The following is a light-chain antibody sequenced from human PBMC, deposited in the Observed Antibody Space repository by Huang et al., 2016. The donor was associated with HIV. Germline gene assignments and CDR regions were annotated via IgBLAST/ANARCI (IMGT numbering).Light chain of an antibody. CDR1: QDIRKY. CDR2: DAS. J-gene: IGKJ2*01. V-gene: IGKV1-33*01. CDR3: QQSDSLPYT. Sequence: DIQMTQSPSSLSASVGHRVTITCQASQDIRKYLNWYQQKPGKAPNLLIYDASNLQTGVPSRFGGGGSGTDFTFTISSLQPEDIATYYCQQSDSLPYTFGQGTKLEIK.